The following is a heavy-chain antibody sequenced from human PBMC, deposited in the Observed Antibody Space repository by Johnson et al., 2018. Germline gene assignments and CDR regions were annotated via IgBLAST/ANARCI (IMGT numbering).Heavy chain of an antibody. D-gene: IGHD5-18*01. CDR3: ARARSWGIQLYYYYYGMDV. Sequence: VQLQQWGAGLLKPSETLSLTCTVSGGSISSYYWSWIRQPPGKGLEWIGYIYYSGSTNYNPSLKSRVTISVDTSKTQFSLKLSSVTAADTAVYYWARARSWGIQLYYYYYGMDVWGQGTTVTVSS. CDR1: GGSISSYY. J-gene: IGHJ6*02. V-gene: IGHV4-59*01. CDR2: IYYSGST.